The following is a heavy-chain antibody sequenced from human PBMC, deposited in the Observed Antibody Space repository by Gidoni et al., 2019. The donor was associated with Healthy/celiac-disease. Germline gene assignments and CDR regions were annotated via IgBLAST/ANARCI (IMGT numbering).Heavy chain of an antibody. CDR3: ARALWALSGTIGYCSGGSCYSPGDFDY. J-gene: IGHJ4*02. V-gene: IGHV3-21*01. CDR1: GFTFSSYS. Sequence: EVQLVESGGGLVKPGGSLRLSCAASGFTFSSYSMNWVRQAPGKGLEWVSSISSSSSYIYYADSVKGRFTISRDNAKNSLYLQMNSLRAEDTAVYYCARALWALSGTIGYCSGGSCYSPGDFDYWGQGTLVTVSS. D-gene: IGHD2-15*01. CDR2: ISSSSSYI.